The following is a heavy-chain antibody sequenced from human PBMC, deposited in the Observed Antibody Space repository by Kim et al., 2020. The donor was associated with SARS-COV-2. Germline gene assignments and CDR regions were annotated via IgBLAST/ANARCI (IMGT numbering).Heavy chain of an antibody. V-gene: IGHV1-2*02. CDR3: ARDPFIAARTRYYFDY. J-gene: IGHJ4*02. CDR1: GYTFTGYY. Sequence: ASVKVSCKASGYTFTGYYMHWVRQAPGQGLEWMGWINPNSGGTNYAQKFQGRVTITRDTSISTAYMELSRLRSDDTAVYYCARDPFIAARTRYYFDYWGQGTLVTVSS. D-gene: IGHD6-6*01. CDR2: INPNSGGT.